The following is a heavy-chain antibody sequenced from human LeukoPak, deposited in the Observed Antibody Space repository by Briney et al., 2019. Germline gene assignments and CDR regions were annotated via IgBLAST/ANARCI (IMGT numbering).Heavy chain of an antibody. CDR1: GGTFSSYA. Sequence: SVKVSCKASGGTFSSYAISWVRQAPGQGLEWMGGIIPIFGTANYAQKFQGRVTITTDESTSTAYMELSSLRSEDTAVYYCANRAIFGVVTPDAFDIWGQGTMVTVSS. CDR2: IIPIFGTA. CDR3: ANRAIFGVVTPDAFDI. J-gene: IGHJ3*02. D-gene: IGHD3-3*01. V-gene: IGHV1-69*05.